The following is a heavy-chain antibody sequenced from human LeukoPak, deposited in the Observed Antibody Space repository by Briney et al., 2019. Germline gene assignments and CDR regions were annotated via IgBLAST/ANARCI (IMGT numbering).Heavy chain of an antibody. CDR2: ISSSSSYI. CDR3: AREVRDSGYPDY. CDR1: GFTFDNYR. D-gene: IGHD3-22*01. Sequence: GGSLRLSCAASGFTFDNYRMNWVRQAPGKGLEWVSSISSSSSYIYYADSVKGRFTISRDNAKNSLYLQMNSLRAEDTAVYYCAREVRDSGYPDYWGQGTLVTVSS. V-gene: IGHV3-21*01. J-gene: IGHJ4*02.